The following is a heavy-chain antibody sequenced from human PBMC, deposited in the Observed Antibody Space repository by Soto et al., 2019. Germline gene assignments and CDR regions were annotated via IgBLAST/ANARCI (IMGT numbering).Heavy chain of an antibody. V-gene: IGHV3-74*01. D-gene: IGHD5-18*01. CDR1: GFTFTSHW. CDR3: VRDGYSYAFDI. J-gene: IGHJ3*02. Sequence: EVQLLESGGGLVQPGGSLRLSCAASGFTFTSHWMHWVRQAPGKGLVWVSRINTDGSSTTYADSVKGRFTISRDNAKNTVYLQMNSLRAEDTAVYYCVRDGYSYAFDIWGQGTMVTVSS. CDR2: INTDGSST.